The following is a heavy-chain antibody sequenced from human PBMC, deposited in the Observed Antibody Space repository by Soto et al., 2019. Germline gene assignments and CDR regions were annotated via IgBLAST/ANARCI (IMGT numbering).Heavy chain of an antibody. CDR2: IYYSGST. D-gene: IGHD3-10*01. Sequence: SETLSLTCTVSGGSVSSGDYFWSWLRQSPGKRLEWIAYIYYSGSTNYNPSLKSRATISVDTSKSQVSLTLTSMTAADAALYFCARSPNYYYYGFDVWGQGTAVTVSS. CDR3: ARSPNYYYYGFDV. V-gene: IGHV4-61*08. CDR1: GGSVSSGDYF. J-gene: IGHJ6*02.